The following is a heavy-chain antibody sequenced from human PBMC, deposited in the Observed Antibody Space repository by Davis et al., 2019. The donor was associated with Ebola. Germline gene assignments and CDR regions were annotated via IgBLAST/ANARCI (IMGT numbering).Heavy chain of an antibody. CDR2: IRSKAYGGTT. V-gene: IGHV3-49*04. J-gene: IGHJ6*02. CDR3: TRDKGHYYYGMDV. CDR1: GFTFGNYA. Sequence: PGGSLRLSCPASGFTFGNYAMSWVRQPPGKGLEWVGFIRSKAYGGTTEYAASVKGRFTISRDDSKSIAYLQMNSLKTEDTAVYYCTRDKGHYYYGMDVWGQGTTVTVSS.